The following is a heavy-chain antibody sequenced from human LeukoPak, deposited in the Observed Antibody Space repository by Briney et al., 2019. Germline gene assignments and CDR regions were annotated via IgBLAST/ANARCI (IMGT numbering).Heavy chain of an antibody. Sequence: GGSLRLSCAASGFTFSSYSMNWVRQAPGKGLEWVSSISSSSSYIYYADSVKGRFTISRDNSKNTLYLQMNSLRAEDTAVYYCAKDPYSGSPETGLNWFDPWGQGTLVTVSS. CDR2: ISSSSSYI. D-gene: IGHD1-26*01. V-gene: IGHV3-21*04. CDR3: AKDPYSGSPETGLNWFDP. CDR1: GFTFSSYS. J-gene: IGHJ5*02.